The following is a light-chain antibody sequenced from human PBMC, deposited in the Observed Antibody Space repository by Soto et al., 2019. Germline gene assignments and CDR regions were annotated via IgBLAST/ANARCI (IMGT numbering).Light chain of an antibody. V-gene: IGKV1-39*01. CDR2: AAS. J-gene: IGKJ2*01. CDR3: QQSYSTPYT. Sequence: DIQMTQSPSSLSASVGDRVTITCRASQSISSYLNWYQQKPGKAPKLLIYAASSLQSGVPSRFSGSGSGTDFTLTISSLQPEDFATYYCQQSYSTPYTLGPGTKLEIK. CDR1: QSISSY.